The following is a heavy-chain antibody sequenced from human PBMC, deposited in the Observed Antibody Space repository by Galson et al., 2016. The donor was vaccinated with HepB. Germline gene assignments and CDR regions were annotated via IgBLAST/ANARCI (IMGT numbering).Heavy chain of an antibody. CDR3: ARSDSGYDSFDC. D-gene: IGHD5-12*01. V-gene: IGHV3-30*04. Sequence: LRLSCAASGFSFSSYAMHWVRQAPGKGLEGVAIISYDGGNKFYADSVKDRFTISRDNSKNTLYLQMNSLRVEDTALYYCARSDSGYDSFDCWGQGTLVTVSS. CDR2: ISYDGGNK. CDR1: GFSFSSYA. J-gene: IGHJ4*02.